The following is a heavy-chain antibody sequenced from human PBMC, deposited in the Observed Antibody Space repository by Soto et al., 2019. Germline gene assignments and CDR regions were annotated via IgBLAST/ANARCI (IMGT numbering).Heavy chain of an antibody. CDR2: IYYSGST. J-gene: IGHJ5*01. Sequence: QVQLQKSVPGLVKPSQTLSLTCTVSGGPISSGGYYWTWLRPQTGKGLEWIGYIYYSGSTYYNPSLKSRVTLSVDTSKNQSSLKLSSLTSADTGVDYFEGSVVPWGQGTLVTVSS. CDR1: GGPISSGGYY. CDR3: EGSVVP. V-gene: IGHV4-31*03. D-gene: IGHD6-25*01.